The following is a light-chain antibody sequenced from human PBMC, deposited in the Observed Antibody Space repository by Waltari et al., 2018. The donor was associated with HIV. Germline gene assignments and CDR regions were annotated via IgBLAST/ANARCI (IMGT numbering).Light chain of an antibody. CDR1: SPNIGAGYD. J-gene: IGLJ3*02. CDR2: DNV. CDR3: HSYDRSLGGSV. Sequence: QSVLTQPPSVSGAPGQRVTISCTGDSPNIGAGYDVHWYQQLPGTAPKLLISDNVNRPSGVPDRFSESTSGSSASLSITGLQAEDEADYYCHSYDRSLGGSVFGGGTKVTVL. V-gene: IGLV1-40*01.